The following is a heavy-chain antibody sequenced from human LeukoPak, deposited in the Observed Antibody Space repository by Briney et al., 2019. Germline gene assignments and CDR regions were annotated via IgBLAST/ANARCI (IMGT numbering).Heavy chain of an antibody. CDR3: ARSIAVAGGLDY. V-gene: IGHV3-21*01. CDR2: ISSSSSYI. Sequence: GGSLRLSCAASGFIFSSYSMNWVRQAPGKGLEWVSSISSSSSYIYYADSVKGRFTISRDNAKNSLYLQMNSLRAEDTAVYYCARSIAVAGGLDYWGQGTLVTVSS. CDR1: GFIFSSYS. J-gene: IGHJ4*02. D-gene: IGHD6-19*01.